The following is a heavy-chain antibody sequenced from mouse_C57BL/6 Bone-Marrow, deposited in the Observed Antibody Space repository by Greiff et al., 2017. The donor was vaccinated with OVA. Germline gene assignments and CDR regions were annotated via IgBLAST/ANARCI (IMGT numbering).Heavy chain of an antibody. CDR1: GYSITSGYY. V-gene: IGHV3-6*01. CDR2: ISYDGSN. J-gene: IGHJ2*01. D-gene: IGHD3-2*02. Sequence: EVQLQESGPGLVKPSQSLSLTCSVTGYSITSGYYWNWIRQFPGNKLEWMGYISYDGSNNYNPSLKNRISITRDTSTNQFFLKLNSVTTEDTATYYCARDQGNYFDYWGQGTTLTVSS. CDR3: ARDQGNYFDY.